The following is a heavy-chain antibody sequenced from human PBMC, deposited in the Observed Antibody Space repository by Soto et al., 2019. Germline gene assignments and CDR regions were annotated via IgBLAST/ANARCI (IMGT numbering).Heavy chain of an antibody. J-gene: IGHJ5*02. CDR3: ARDIAVAKLTSWFDP. V-gene: IGHV1-69*01. CDR2: IIPLYGTP. D-gene: IGHD6-19*01. Sequence: QVQLVQSGAEVKKPGSSVKVSCKASGGTLSRYAINWVRQAPGEGLEWMGGIIPLYGTPNYAQKFQGRVTITADESTSTAYMEVSSLRSEDTAVYYCARDIAVAKLTSWFDPWGQGTVVTVSS. CDR1: GGTLSRYA.